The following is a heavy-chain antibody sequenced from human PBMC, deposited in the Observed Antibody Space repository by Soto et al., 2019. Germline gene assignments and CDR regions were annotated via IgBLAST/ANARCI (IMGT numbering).Heavy chain of an antibody. CDR3: AREVGASYYYYGMDV. V-gene: IGHV3-74*01. D-gene: IGHD1-26*01. Sequence: GGSLRLSCAASGFTFSSYWMHWVRQAPGKGLVWVSRINSDGSSTSYADSVKGRFTISRDNAKNTLYLQMNSLRAEDTAVYYCAREVGASYYYYGMDVWGQRTTVTVSS. CDR1: GFTFSSYW. CDR2: INSDGSST. J-gene: IGHJ6*02.